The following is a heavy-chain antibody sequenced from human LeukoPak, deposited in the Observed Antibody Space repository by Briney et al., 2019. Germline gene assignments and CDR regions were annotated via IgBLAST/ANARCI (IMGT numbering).Heavy chain of an antibody. V-gene: IGHV3-30*01. Sequence: PGGSLRLSSAASGFTFSSYAMHWVRQAPGKGLEWVAVISYDGSTKYYADSVKGRFTISRDNSKNTLYLQMNSLRAEDTAVYYCAREGVDDILTYYFDYWGQGTLVTVSS. CDR2: ISYDGSTK. J-gene: IGHJ4*02. CDR3: AREGVDDILTYYFDY. CDR1: GFTFSSYA. D-gene: IGHD3-9*01.